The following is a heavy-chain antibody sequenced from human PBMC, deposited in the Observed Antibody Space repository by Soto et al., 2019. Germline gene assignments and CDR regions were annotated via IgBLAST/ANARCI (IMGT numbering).Heavy chain of an antibody. CDR2: IWYDGSNK. V-gene: IGHV3-33*01. Sequence: GGCVRHSCAVAAFAFSSDGMHWVSQAPGKGLELVAVIWYDGSNKYYADSVKGRFTISRDNSKNTLYLQMNSLRAEDTAVYYCARLGYCSSTSCYYFDYWGQGTLVTVSS. D-gene: IGHD2-2*01. J-gene: IGHJ4*02. CDR3: ARLGYCSSTSCYYFDY. CDR1: AFAFSSDG.